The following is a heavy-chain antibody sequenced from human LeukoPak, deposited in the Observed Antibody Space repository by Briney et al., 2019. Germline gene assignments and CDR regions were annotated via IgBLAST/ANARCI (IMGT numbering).Heavy chain of an antibody. CDR1: GFTFSSYA. V-gene: IGHV3-23*01. Sequence: GGSLRLSCAASGFTFSSYAMSWVRQAPGKGLEWVLAISGNGGSTYYADSVKGRFTISRDNSKNTLYLQMNSLRAEDTAVYYCAKLLCSSTSCGDYWGQGTLVTVSS. J-gene: IGHJ4*02. CDR2: ISGNGGST. D-gene: IGHD2-2*01. CDR3: AKLLCSSTSCGDY.